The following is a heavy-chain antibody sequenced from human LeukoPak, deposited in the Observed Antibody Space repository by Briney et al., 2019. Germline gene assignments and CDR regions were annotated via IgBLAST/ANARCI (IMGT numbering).Heavy chain of an antibody. J-gene: IGHJ3*02. D-gene: IGHD2-15*01. V-gene: IGHV4-59*08. Sequence: PSETLSLTCTVSGGSINSYYWSWIRQPPGKGLEWIGYIYYSGSTNYNPSLKSRVTISVDTFNNKFSLKLTSLTAADTAVYYCVRHLSAGRPAFDIWGQGTMVTVSS. CDR2: IYYSGST. CDR3: VRHLSAGRPAFDI. CDR1: GGSINSYY.